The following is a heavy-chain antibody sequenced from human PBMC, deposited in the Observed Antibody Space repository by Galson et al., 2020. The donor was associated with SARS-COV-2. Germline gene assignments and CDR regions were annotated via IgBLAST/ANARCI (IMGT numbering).Heavy chain of an antibody. CDR2: ISSGVGP. Sequence: GESLKISCAASGFTVSRNYMTWVRQAPGKGLEWVSLISSGVGPYYADSVKGRFIISIDNSKNTLYLQMTSLRAEDTAVYYCATNLPHYDFWSNYQYGGVDYWGQGTLVAVSS. CDR3: ATNLPHYDFWSNYQYGGVDY. D-gene: IGHD3-3*01. V-gene: IGHV3-53*01. J-gene: IGHJ4*02. CDR1: GFTVSRNY.